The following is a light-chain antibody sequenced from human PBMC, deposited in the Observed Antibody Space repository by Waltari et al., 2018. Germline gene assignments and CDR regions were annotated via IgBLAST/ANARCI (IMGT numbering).Light chain of an antibody. Sequence: QSGLTQPPSVSGAPGQRVTSSCTGSRSHIGAGYDVHWYQLLPGTAPKLPIYGNSNRPSGVPDRFSGSKSGTSASLAITGLQAEDEAGYYCQSYDSSLSGSVFGGGTKLTVL. CDR3: QSYDSSLSGSV. CDR1: RSHIGAGYD. CDR2: GNS. V-gene: IGLV1-40*01. J-gene: IGLJ2*01.